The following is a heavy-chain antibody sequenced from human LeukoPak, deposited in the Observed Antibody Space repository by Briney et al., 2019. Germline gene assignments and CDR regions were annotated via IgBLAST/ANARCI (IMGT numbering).Heavy chain of an antibody. V-gene: IGHV4-34*01. CDR2: INHSGST. CDR3: ARGVAVIATLYYFDY. Sequence: SETLSLTCAVYGGSFSGYYWRWIRQPPGKGLEWIGEINHSGSTNYNPSLKSRVTISVDTSKNQFSLKLSSVTAADTAVYYCARGVAVIATLYYFDYWGQGTLVTVSS. J-gene: IGHJ4*02. D-gene: IGHD2-21*01. CDR1: GGSFSGYY.